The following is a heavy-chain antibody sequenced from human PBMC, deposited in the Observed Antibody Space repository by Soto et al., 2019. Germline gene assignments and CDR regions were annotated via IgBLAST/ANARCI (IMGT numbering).Heavy chain of an antibody. CDR2: IDPSDSYT. J-gene: IGHJ4*02. CDR1: GYSFTSYW. D-gene: IGHD3-22*01. Sequence: GESLKISCKVSGYSFTSYWISWVRQMPGKGLEWMGRIDPSDSYTNYSPSFQGHVTISADKSISTAYLQWSSLKASDTAMYYCARHRWYYDSSGYYYLDYWGQGTLVTVSS. V-gene: IGHV5-10-1*01. CDR3: ARHRWYYDSSGYYYLDY.